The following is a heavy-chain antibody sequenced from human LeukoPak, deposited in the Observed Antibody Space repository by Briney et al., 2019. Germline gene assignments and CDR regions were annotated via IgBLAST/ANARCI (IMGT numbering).Heavy chain of an antibody. CDR1: GGSFSGYY. CDR3: ARGRYCGMDV. V-gene: IGHV4-34*01. D-gene: IGHD2-21*01. J-gene: IGHJ6*02. Sequence: SETLSLTCAVYGGSFSGYYWSWIRQPPGKGLEWIGEINHSGSTNYNPSLKSRVTISVDTSKNQFSLKLSSVTAADTAVYYCARGRYCGMDVWGQGTTVTVSS. CDR2: INHSGST.